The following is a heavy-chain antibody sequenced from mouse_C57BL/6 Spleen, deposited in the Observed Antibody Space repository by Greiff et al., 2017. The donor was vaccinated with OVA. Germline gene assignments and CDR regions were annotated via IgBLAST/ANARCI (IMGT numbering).Heavy chain of an antibody. D-gene: IGHD2-4*01. J-gene: IGHJ3*01. V-gene: IGHV1-59*01. Sequence: QVQLQQPGAELVRPGTSVKLSCKASGYTFTSYWMHWVKQRPGQGLEWIGVIDPSDSYTNYNQKFKGKATLTVDTSSSTAYMQLSSLTSEDSAVYYGARGVGYDYDRSWFAYWGQGTLVTVSA. CDR3: ARGVGYDYDRSWFAY. CDR1: GYTFTSYW. CDR2: IDPSDSYT.